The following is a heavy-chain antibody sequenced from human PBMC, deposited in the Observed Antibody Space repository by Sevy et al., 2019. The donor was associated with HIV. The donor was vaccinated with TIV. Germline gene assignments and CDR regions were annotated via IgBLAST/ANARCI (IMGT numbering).Heavy chain of an antibody. V-gene: IGHV3-74*01. CDR1: GFTFSNYW. CDR2: INSDGSST. D-gene: IGHD3-22*01. CDR3: ARGPYYRDTNTYFFMHY. J-gene: IGHJ4*02. Sequence: GGSLRLSCAGSGFTFSNYWMHWVRQAPGKELVWVSRINSDGSSTSYADSVTGRFTISRDNAKNTLYLQMNSLRAEDTAVYYCARGPYYRDTNTYFFMHYWGQGTLVTVSS.